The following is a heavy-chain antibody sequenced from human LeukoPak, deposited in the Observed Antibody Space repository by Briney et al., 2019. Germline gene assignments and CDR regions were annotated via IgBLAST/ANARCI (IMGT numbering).Heavy chain of an antibody. J-gene: IGHJ5*02. CDR1: GYTFTGYY. V-gene: IGHV1-2*06. D-gene: IGHD6-13*01. CDR2: INPNSGGT. CDR3: ARGSPYSSSWYET. Sequence: ASEKVSCKASGYTFTGYYMHWVRQAPGQGLEWMGRINPNSGGTNYAQKFQGRVTMTRDTSISTAYMELSRLRSDDTAVYYCARGSPYSSSWYETWGQGTLVTVSS.